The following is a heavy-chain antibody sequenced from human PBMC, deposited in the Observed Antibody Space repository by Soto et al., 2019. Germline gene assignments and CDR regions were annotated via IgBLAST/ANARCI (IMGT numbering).Heavy chain of an antibody. V-gene: IGHV4-59*01. D-gene: IGHD3-10*01. Sequence: SQTLPVTSTVSAGTLRRYYWSWIRQPPGKGLEWIGYIYYSGSTNYNPSLKSRVTISVDTSKNQFSLKLSSVTAADTAVYYCARVWGGAFAFWGQGTMVT. CDR3: ARVWGGAFAF. J-gene: IGHJ3*01. CDR1: AGTLRRYY. CDR2: IYYSGST.